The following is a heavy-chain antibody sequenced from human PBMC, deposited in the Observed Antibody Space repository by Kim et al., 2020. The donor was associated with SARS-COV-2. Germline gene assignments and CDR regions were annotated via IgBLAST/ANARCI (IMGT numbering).Heavy chain of an antibody. Sequence: SNADTVKGRFTIARDNATNTRYLQMNSLRAEDTAVYYCARARIAVAAPFSWGQGTLVTVSS. D-gene: IGHD6-19*01. V-gene: IGHV3-74*01. J-gene: IGHJ5*02. CDR3: ARARIAVAAPFS.